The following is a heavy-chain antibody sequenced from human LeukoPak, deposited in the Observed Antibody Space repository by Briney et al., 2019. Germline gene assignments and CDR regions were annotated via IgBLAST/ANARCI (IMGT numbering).Heavy chain of an antibody. V-gene: IGHV1-2*06. Sequence: ASVKVSCKASGYTLTAYYIYWVRQAPGQGLEWMGRINPNSGGTDYAQNFQGRVTMTRDTSISTAYMELSRLRSDDTAVYYCARDSTPTYYSGTYYFEYWGQGTLVTVSS. CDR3: ARDSTPTYYSGTYYFEY. J-gene: IGHJ4*02. D-gene: IGHD1-26*01. CDR1: GYTLTAYY. CDR2: INPNSGGT.